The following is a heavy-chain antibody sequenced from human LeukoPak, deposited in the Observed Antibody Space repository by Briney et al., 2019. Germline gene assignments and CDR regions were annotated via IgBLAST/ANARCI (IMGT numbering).Heavy chain of an antibody. D-gene: IGHD2-15*01. CDR1: GFTFSSYG. V-gene: IGHV3-33*01. CDR2: IWYDGSNK. J-gene: IGHJ4*02. CDR3: AREGFIGSFDY. Sequence: PGGSLRLSYAASGFTFSSYGMHWVRQAPGKGLEWVAVIWYDGSNKYYADSVKGRFTISRDNSKNALYLQMNSLRAEGTAVYYCAREGFIGSFDYWGQGTLVTVSS.